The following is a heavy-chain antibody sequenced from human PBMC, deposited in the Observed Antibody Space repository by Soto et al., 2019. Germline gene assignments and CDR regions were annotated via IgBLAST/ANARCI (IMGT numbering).Heavy chain of an antibody. CDR1: GFTFSSYG. CDR2: IWYDGSNK. J-gene: IGHJ4*02. V-gene: IGHV3-33*06. D-gene: IGHD3-3*01. CDR3: VKTNPGDEFWSAPDFDY. Sequence: QVQLVESGGGVVQPGRSLRLSCAASGFTFSSYGMHWVRQAPGKGLEWVAVIWYDGSNKYYADSVKGRFTISRDNSKNTLYLQMNSLRAEDTAVYYCVKTNPGDEFWSAPDFDYWGQGTLVTVSS.